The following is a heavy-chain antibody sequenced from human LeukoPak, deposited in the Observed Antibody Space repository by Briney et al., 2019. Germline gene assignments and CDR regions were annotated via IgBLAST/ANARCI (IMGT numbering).Heavy chain of an antibody. CDR3: AKPPRYCSGGSCYSAFDY. CDR1: GFTFSNYA. J-gene: IGHJ4*02. CDR2: ISGSASSA. Sequence: GGSLRLSCAASGFTFSNYAMSWVRQAPGTGLEWLSAISGSASSAFYADSVKGRFSISRDNSKDTLYLQMNTLRAEDTAVYYCAKPPRYCSGGSCYSAFDYWGQGTLVTVSS. D-gene: IGHD2-15*01. V-gene: IGHV3-23*01.